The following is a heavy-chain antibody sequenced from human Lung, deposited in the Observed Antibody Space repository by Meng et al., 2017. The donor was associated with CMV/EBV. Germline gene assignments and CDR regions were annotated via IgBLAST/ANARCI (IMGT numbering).Heavy chain of an antibody. CDR1: GDSMNNYY. CDR2: MYYSGST. V-gene: IGHV4-59*01. CDR3: ARGGRGAAAGQDY. Sequence: SCTVSGDSMNNYYWNWIRQPPGKGLEWIGYMYYSGSTNYNPSLKSRVTISVDTSKNQFSLILISVTAADTAVYYCARGGRGAAAGQDYWGQGTLVTVSS. D-gene: IGHD6-13*01. J-gene: IGHJ4*02.